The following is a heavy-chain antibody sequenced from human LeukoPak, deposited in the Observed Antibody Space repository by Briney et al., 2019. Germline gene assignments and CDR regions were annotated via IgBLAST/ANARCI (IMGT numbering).Heavy chain of an antibody. J-gene: IGHJ4*02. CDR1: GFTFSSYG. CDR3: ATEWKLRPFDY. CDR2: IWYDGSNK. V-gene: IGHV3-33*01. D-gene: IGHD4-23*01. Sequence: GRSLRLSCAASGFTFSSYGMHWVRQAPGKGLGWVAVIWYDGSNKYYADSVKGRFTISRDNSKNTPYLQMNSLRAEDTAVYYCATEWKLRPFDYWGQGTLVTVSS.